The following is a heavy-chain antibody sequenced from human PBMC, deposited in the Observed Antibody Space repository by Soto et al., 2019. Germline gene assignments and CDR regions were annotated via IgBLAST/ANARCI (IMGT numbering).Heavy chain of an antibody. CDR3: ARIIAVDVHEYFQH. CDR1: GYTFTSYY. V-gene: IGHV1-46*04. Sequence: QVQLVQSGAEVKKPGASVKVSCKASGYTFTSYYMHWVRQAPGQGLEWMGIINPSGGSTSYAQKWQGSGTMARATSSSTGYMELSCLRSDDTAVYYCARIIAVDVHEYFQHWGQRTPVTV. D-gene: IGHD6-19*01. CDR2: INPSGGST. J-gene: IGHJ1*01.